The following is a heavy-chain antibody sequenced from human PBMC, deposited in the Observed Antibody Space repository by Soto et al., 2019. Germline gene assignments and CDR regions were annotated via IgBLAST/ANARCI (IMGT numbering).Heavy chain of an antibody. Sequence: QVQLVESGGGVVQPGRSLRLSCAASGFTFSSYGMHWVRQAPGKGLEWVAVISYDGSNKYYADSVKGRFTISRDNSKKTLYQKMNSRSDEDTVVYYGAKGMRVVVNYYGMDVWGQGTTVTVSS. CDR1: GFTFSSYG. V-gene: IGHV3-30*18. J-gene: IGHJ6*02. CDR3: AKGMRVVVNYYGMDV. CDR2: ISYDGSNK. D-gene: IGHD3-22*01.